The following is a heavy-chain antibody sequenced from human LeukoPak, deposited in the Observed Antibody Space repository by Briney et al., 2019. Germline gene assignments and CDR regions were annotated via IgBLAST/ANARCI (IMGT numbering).Heavy chain of an antibody. Sequence: GGSLRLSCAASRFTFSSYAMSWVRQAPGKGLEWVANIKQDGSEKYYVDSVKGRFTISRDNAKNSLYLQMNSLRAEDTAVYYCAREGRSGSYYGYWGQGTLVTVSS. J-gene: IGHJ4*02. D-gene: IGHD1-26*01. CDR2: IKQDGSEK. V-gene: IGHV3-7*01. CDR3: AREGRSGSYYGY. CDR1: RFTFSSYA.